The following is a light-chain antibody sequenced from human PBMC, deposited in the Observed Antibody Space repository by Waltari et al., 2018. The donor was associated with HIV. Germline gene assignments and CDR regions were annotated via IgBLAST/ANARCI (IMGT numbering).Light chain of an antibody. CDR1: QGIGKD. Sequence: AIQMNQSPSSLSASIGDRVPITCRASQGIGKDLSWYQQKPGKAPNLLIYAASILQSGVSSRFSGAGSATDFTLTISNLQPEDFATYFCLHDYIFPYTFGPGTKLEI. CDR3: LHDYIFPYT. CDR2: AAS. V-gene: IGKV1-6*02. J-gene: IGKJ2*01.